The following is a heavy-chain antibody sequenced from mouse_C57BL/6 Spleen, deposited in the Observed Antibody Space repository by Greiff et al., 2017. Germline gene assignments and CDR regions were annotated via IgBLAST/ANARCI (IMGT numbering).Heavy chain of an antibody. Sequence: QVQLQQSGPELVKPGASVKISCKASGYAFSSSWMNWVKQRPGKGLEWIGRIYPGDGDTNYNGKFKGKATLTADKPSSTAYMQLSSLTSEDSAVYFCARYDYDGVFDYWGQGTTLTVSS. J-gene: IGHJ2*01. CDR2: IYPGDGDT. CDR1: GYAFSSSW. D-gene: IGHD2-4*01. CDR3: ARYDYDGVFDY. V-gene: IGHV1-82*01.